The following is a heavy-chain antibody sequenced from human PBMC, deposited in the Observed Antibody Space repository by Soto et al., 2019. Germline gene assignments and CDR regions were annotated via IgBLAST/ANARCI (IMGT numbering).Heavy chain of an antibody. CDR2: ISGSGGST. V-gene: IGHV3-23*01. D-gene: IGHD3-9*01. Sequence: GGSLRLSCAASGFTFSSYAMSWVRQAPGKGLEWVSAISGSGGSTYYADSVKGRFTISRDNAKNTLYLQMNSLRAEDTAVYYCARGCYDILTGYWYYYYYGMDVWGQGTTVTVSS. J-gene: IGHJ6*02. CDR1: GFTFSSYA. CDR3: ARGCYDILTGYWYYYYYGMDV.